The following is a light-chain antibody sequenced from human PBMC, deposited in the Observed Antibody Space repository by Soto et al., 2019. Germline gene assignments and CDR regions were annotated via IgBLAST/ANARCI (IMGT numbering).Light chain of an antibody. CDR3: QQYYSNPLRT. J-gene: IGKJ2*01. CDR2: WAS. Sequence: DIVMTQSPDSLAVSLGERATINCKSSQSVLYSSNNKNYLAWYQQKPGQPPKLLIYWASTRASGVPDRFTGSGSGTDFTLTISSLQAEDVAVYYCQQYYSNPLRTFGPGTKLEIK. V-gene: IGKV4-1*01. CDR1: QSVLYSSNNKNY.